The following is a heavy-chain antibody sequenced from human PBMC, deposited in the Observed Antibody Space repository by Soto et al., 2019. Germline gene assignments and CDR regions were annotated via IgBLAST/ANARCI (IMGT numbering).Heavy chain of an antibody. CDR2: IYHSGST. CDR1: GYSISSGYY. Sequence: PSETLSLTCAVSGYSISSGYYWGWIRQPPGKGLEWIGSIYHSGSTYYNPSLKSRVTISVDTSKNQFSLKLSSVTAADTAVYYCARDQAKNWNDPRYYYGMDVWGQGTTVTVSS. D-gene: IGHD1-1*01. V-gene: IGHV4-38-2*02. CDR3: ARDQAKNWNDPRYYYGMDV. J-gene: IGHJ6*02.